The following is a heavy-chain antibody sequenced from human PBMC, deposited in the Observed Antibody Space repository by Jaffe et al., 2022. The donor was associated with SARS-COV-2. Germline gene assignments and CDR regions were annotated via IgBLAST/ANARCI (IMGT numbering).Heavy chain of an antibody. CDR2: ISESGDKT. CDR1: GFIFKNYA. CDR3: ARDQRGSGAYGWFAP. Sequence: EVQVLESGGGLVQPGGSLTLACAASGFIFKNYAMGWVRQAPGKGLDWVSSISESGDKTYYPDSVRGRFTISRDNSKNTLYLQMNSLRGEDTAIYYCARDQRGSGAYGWFAPWGQGTLVIVSS. J-gene: IGHJ5*02. D-gene: IGHD6-19*01. V-gene: IGHV3-23*01.